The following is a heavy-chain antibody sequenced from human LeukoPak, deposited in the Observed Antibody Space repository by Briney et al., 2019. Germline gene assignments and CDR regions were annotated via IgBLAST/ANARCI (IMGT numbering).Heavy chain of an antibody. CDR3: ARDLGSGNYVFPM. V-gene: IGHV1-46*01. CDR2: INLSAGRT. D-gene: IGHD4-11*01. Sequence: GASVKVSCKASGYTFISYYIHWVRQAPGQGLEWMGLINLSAGRTSYAQRFQGRATVTSDTSTSTVYMELSSLRSEDTAVYYCARDLGSGNYVFPMWGQGTLVIVSS. J-gene: IGHJ4*02. CDR1: GYTFISYY.